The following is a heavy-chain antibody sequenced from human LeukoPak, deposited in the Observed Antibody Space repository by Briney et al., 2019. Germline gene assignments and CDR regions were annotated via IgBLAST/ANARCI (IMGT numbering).Heavy chain of an antibody. D-gene: IGHD3-10*01. J-gene: IGHJ4*02. Sequence: PSETLSLTCAVSGGPFSGYFWSWIRQSSGKGLEWIGEIHNSGSTNYNPSLNSRVTISEDTSKNQFYMNLSSVTAADTAVYYCARRYYYNLGSFPFDFWGQGTLVTVSS. CDR1: GGPFSGYF. V-gene: IGHV4-34*01. CDR2: IHNSGST. CDR3: ARRYYYNLGSFPFDF.